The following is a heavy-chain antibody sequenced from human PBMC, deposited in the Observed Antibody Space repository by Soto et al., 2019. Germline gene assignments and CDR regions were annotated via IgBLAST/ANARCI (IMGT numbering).Heavy chain of an antibody. CDR3: AKTTYSSSSHYYYYYGMDV. CDR1: GFTFSSYA. V-gene: IGHV3-23*01. CDR2: ISGSGGST. J-gene: IGHJ6*02. Sequence: GGSLRLSCAASGFTFSSYAMSWVRQAPGKGLEWVSAISGSGGSTYYADSVKGRFTISRDNSKNTLYLQMNSLRAEDTAVYYCAKTTYSSSSHYYYYYGMDVWGQGTTVNVSS. D-gene: IGHD6-6*01.